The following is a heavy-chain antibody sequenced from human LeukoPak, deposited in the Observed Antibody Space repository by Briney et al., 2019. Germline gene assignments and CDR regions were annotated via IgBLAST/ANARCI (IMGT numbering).Heavy chain of an antibody. Sequence: AGGSLRLSCAASGFTFSSYAMSWVRQAPGKGLEWFSAIRGSGDSTYYADSVKGRFTISRHNSKNTLYLQMNSLRAEDTAVYYCAEVKWEGLILDYYDSSGYLDYWGQGTLVTVPS. CDR1: GFTFSSYA. J-gene: IGHJ4*02. V-gene: IGHV3-23*01. CDR2: IRGSGDST. D-gene: IGHD3-22*01. CDR3: AEVKWEGLILDYYDSSGYLDY.